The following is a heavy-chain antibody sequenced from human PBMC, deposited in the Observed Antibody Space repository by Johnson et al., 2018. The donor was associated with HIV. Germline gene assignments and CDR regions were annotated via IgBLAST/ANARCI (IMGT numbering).Heavy chain of an antibody. CDR2: ISWNSCSI. V-gene: IGHV3-48*04. Sequence: EVQLVESGGGLVQPGGSLRLSCAASGFTVSSNYMSWVRQAPGKGLEWVSGISWNSCSIGYVDSVKGRFTISRDNAKNSLYLQMNSLRAEDMAVYYCARERQQLVKGGGFDIWGQGTMVTVSS. D-gene: IGHD6-13*01. J-gene: IGHJ3*02. CDR3: ARERQQLVKGGGFDI. CDR1: GFTVSSNY.